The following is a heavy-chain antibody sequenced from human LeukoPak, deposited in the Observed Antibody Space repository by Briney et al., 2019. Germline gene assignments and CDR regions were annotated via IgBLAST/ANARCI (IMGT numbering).Heavy chain of an antibody. Sequence: GGSLRLPCAASGFSSTSYGMNGVRQAPRKGLEWVSFIDTSGSYIYYGDSLKGRVTIFRENATNSRYLQMNDLRAVDTAVYYCARGRSITLLRRVAMSDVFDIWGQGAMVTVSS. CDR1: GFSSTSYG. D-gene: IGHD3-10*01. V-gene: IGHV3-21*01. J-gene: IGHJ3*02. CDR2: IDTSGSYI. CDR3: ARGRSITLLRRVAMSDVFDI.